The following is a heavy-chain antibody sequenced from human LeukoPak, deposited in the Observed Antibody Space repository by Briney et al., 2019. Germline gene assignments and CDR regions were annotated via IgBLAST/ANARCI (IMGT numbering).Heavy chain of an antibody. D-gene: IGHD6-13*01. CDR3: ARDQSDSQQLRSSLYYYYDLDV. CDR1: GGTFSSYG. J-gene: IGHJ6*02. V-gene: IGHV1-69*04. CDR2: IIPIDDKA. Sequence: ASVKVSCKASGGTFSSYGISWVRQAPGQGLEWMGRIIPIDDKAKYAQKFQGRVTITADKSTSTAYMELSSLRFDDTAVYYCARDQSDSQQLRSSLYYYYDLDVWGQGTTVTVSS.